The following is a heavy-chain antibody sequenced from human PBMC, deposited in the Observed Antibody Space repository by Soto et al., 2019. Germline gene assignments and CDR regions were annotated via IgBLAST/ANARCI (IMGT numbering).Heavy chain of an antibody. CDR3: AGEAVSGRTGFDY. V-gene: IGHV3-30-3*01. D-gene: IGHD6-19*01. CDR2: ISYDGSNK. J-gene: IGHJ4*02. Sequence: GSLRLSCSASGFTFSRYAMHWVRQAPGKGLEWVAVISYDGSNKYYADSVKGRFTISRDNSKNTLYLQMNSLRAEDTAVYYCAGEAVSGRTGFDYWGQGTLVTVSS. CDR1: GFTFSRYA.